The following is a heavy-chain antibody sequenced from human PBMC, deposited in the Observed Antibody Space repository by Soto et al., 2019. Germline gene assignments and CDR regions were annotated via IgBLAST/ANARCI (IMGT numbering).Heavy chain of an antibody. D-gene: IGHD6-6*01. CDR1: GFTFDDYA. CDR2: ISWNSGSI. J-gene: IGHJ3*02. Sequence: GGSLRLSCAASGFTFDDYAMHWVRQAPGEGLEWVSGISWNSGSIGYADSVKGRFTISRDNAKNSLYLQMNSLRAEDTALYYCAKDESSDAFDIWGQGTMVTVSS. CDR3: AKDESSDAFDI. V-gene: IGHV3-9*01.